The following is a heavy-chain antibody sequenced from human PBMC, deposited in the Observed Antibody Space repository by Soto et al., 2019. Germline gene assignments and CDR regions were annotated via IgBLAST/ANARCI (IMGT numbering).Heavy chain of an antibody. D-gene: IGHD1-20*01. V-gene: IGHV1-69*01. CDR1: GGTFSSYA. CDR3: ARGGAYNWNDSLDY. J-gene: IGHJ4*02. CDR2: IIPIFGTA. Sequence: QVQLVQSGAEVKKPGSSVKVSCKASGGTFSSYAISWVRQAPGQGLEWMGGIIPIFGTANYAQKFHGRVTITADESTSTAYMELSSLRSEDTAVYYCARGGAYNWNDSLDYWGQGTLVTVSS.